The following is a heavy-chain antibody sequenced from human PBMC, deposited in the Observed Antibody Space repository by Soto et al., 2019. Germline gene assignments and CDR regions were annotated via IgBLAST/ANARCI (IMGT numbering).Heavy chain of an antibody. J-gene: IGHJ4*02. CDR2: ISGSGGST. V-gene: IGHV3-23*01. Sequence: GGSLRLSCAASGFTFSSYAMSWVRQAPGKGLEWVSAISGSGGSTYYADSVKGRFTISRDNSKNTLYLQMNSLRAEDTAVYYCATQVGLAYCGGDCYQFDYWGQGTLVTVSS. CDR1: GFTFSSYA. CDR3: ATQVGLAYCGGDCYQFDY. D-gene: IGHD2-21*02.